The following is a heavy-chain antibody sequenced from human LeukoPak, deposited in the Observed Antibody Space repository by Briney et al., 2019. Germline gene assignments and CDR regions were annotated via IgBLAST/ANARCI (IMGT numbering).Heavy chain of an antibody. V-gene: IGHV3-53*01. CDR3: ARAPSTYYYDSSGYAFDY. CDR1: GFTFSDYY. Sequence: PGGSLRLSCAASGFTFSDYYMSWIRQAPGKGLEWVSVIYSGGSTYYADSVKGRFTISRDNSKNTLYLQMNSLRAEDTAVYYCARAPSTYYYDSSGYAFDYWGQGTLVTVSS. J-gene: IGHJ4*02. CDR2: IYSGGST. D-gene: IGHD3-22*01.